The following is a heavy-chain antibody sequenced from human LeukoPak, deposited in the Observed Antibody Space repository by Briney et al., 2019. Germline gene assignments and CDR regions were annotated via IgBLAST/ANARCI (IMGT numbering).Heavy chain of an antibody. D-gene: IGHD3-10*01. V-gene: IGHV4-59*08. J-gene: IGHJ4*02. Sequence: SETLSLTCTGSGGSISSYYWSWIRQPPGKGLEWVWYIYYSGTTNDHPSLKSRVTISVDKSKNRFSLKLRSVTAADTAVYYCARHKLRSLGESPVYFFDYWGQGTLVTVSS. CDR3: ARHKLRSLGESPVYFFDY. CDR1: GGSISSYY. CDR2: IYYSGTT.